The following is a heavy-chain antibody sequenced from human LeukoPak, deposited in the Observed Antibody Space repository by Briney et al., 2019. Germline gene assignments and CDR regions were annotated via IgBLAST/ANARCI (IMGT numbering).Heavy chain of an antibody. V-gene: IGHV3-9*01. CDR3: AKETD. Sequence: GGSLRLSCAASGFTFDDYAMHWVRQAPGKGLEWVSGISWNSGSIGYADSVKGRFTISRDNAKNSLYLQMNSLRAEDTALYYCAKETDWGQGTLVTASS. CDR1: GFTFDDYA. CDR2: ISWNSGSI. J-gene: IGHJ4*02.